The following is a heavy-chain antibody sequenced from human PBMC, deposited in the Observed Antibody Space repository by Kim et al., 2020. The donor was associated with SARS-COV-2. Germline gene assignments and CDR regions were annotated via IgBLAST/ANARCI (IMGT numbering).Heavy chain of an antibody. CDR1: GGSISSSSYY. V-gene: IGHV4-39*01. CDR3: ARLEGYSSSWTPYYYYG. CDR2: IYYSGST. J-gene: IGHJ6*01. Sequence: SETLSLTCTVSGGSISSSSYYWGWIRQPPGKGLECIGSIYYSGSTYYNPSLKSRVTISVDTSKNQFSLKLSSVTAADTAVYYCARLEGYSSSWTPYYYYG. D-gene: IGHD6-13*01.